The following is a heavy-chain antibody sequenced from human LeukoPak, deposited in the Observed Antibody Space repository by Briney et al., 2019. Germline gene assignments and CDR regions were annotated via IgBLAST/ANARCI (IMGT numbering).Heavy chain of an antibody. J-gene: IGHJ4*02. CDR2: INPNSGGT. Sequence: ASVTVSCKSSGYTFTVYYMHWVSQAPGQGLEGMGWINPNSGGTNYAQKLQGRVTMTRDTAISTAYMELSRLRSDDTAVYYCARGVQLERPFDYWGQGTLVTVSS. V-gene: IGHV1-2*02. D-gene: IGHD1-1*01. CDR3: ARGVQLERPFDY. CDR1: GYTFTVYY.